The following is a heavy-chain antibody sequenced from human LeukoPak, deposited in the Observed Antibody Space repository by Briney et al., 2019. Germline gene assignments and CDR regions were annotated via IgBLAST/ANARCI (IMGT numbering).Heavy chain of an antibody. CDR1: GFTVSSNC. Sequence: GGSLRLSCAASGFTVSSNCISWVRQVPGKGLEWVGRIKSKTDGGTTDYAVPVKGRFTISRDDSKDTLYLQMNSLKSEDTAVYYCDTEWMGIGDHWGQGTLVTVSS. CDR3: DTEWMGIGDH. V-gene: IGHV3-15*01. CDR2: IKSKTDGGTT. J-gene: IGHJ4*02. D-gene: IGHD5-12*01.